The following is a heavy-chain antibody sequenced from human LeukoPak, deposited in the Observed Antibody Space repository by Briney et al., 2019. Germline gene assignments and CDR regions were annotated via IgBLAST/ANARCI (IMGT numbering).Heavy chain of an antibody. CDR2: IYHSGST. D-gene: IGHD5-12*01. V-gene: IGHV4-30-2*01. CDR1: GGSISSGGYY. CDR3: ARDGRSGYEDL. Sequence: SQTLSLTCTVSGGSISSGGYYWSWIRQPPGKGLEWIGYIYHSGSTYYNPSLKSRVTISVDRSKNQFSLKLSSVTAADTAVYYCARDGRSGYEDLWGPGTLVTVSS. J-gene: IGHJ5*02.